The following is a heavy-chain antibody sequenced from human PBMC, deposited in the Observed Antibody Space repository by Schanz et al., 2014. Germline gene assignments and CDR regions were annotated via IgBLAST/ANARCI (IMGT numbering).Heavy chain of an antibody. CDR3: AKGRFGELSAFDI. V-gene: IGHV3-23*01. CDR1: EFTFSTDA. CDR2: ISSSSSTR. Sequence: EVQLLESGGGLVQPGGSLRLSCAASEFTFSTDAMSWVRQAPGKGLEWVSYISSSSSTRYYADSVKGRFTISRDNSKNTLYLQMNSLRSEDTAVYYCAKGRFGELSAFDIWGQGTMVTVSS. J-gene: IGHJ3*02. D-gene: IGHD3-10*01.